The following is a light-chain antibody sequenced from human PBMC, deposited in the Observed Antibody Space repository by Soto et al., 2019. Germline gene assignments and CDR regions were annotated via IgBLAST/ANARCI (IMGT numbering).Light chain of an antibody. Sequence: DIQMTQYPSSLSASVGDRVTITCQASQDISNYLNWYQQKPGKAPKLLIYDASNLETGVPSRFSGSGSGTDFTFPISSXQPEDIATYYCQHYDNLPLTFGGGTKVDIK. CDR1: QDISNY. J-gene: IGKJ4*01. V-gene: IGKV1-33*01. CDR2: DAS. CDR3: QHYDNLPLT.